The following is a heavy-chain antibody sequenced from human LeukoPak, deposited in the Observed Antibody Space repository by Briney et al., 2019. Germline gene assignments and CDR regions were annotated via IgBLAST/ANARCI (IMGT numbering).Heavy chain of an antibody. CDR3: ARDGGRYCSGESCLDAFDM. Sequence: ASVKVSCKASGYTFTGHYMHWVRQAPGQGLEWMGWVNPNSGGTNYAQKFQGRVTMTRDTSIETAYMELSRLNSDDTAVYYCARDGGRYCSGESCLDAFDMWGQGTMVTVS. CDR2: VNPNSGGT. J-gene: IGHJ3*02. V-gene: IGHV1-2*02. CDR1: GYTFTGHY. D-gene: IGHD2-15*01.